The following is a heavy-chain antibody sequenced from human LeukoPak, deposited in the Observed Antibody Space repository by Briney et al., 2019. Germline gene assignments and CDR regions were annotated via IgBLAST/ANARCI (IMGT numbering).Heavy chain of an antibody. D-gene: IGHD6-19*01. CDR2: IAYSGST. CDR1: GGSIRIYY. CDR3: ARGSSSGWYTSDY. V-gene: IGHV4-59*01. J-gene: IGHJ4*02. Sequence: SETLSLTCTVSGGSIRIYYWSWIRQPPGKGLEWIGYIAYSGSTNCNPSLKSRVTISVDTSKNQFSLKLSSVTAADTAVYYCARGSSSGWYTSDYWGQGTLVTVSS.